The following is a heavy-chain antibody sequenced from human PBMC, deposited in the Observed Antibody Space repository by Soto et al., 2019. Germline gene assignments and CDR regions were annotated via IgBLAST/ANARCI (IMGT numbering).Heavy chain of an antibody. J-gene: IGHJ6*02. V-gene: IGHV6-1*01. Sequence: QVQLQQSGPGLVKPSQTLSVTCAISGDSVSSNSAAWNWIRQSPSRGLEWLGRTYYRSKWYNDYAVSVKSRITINPDPSKNQFSLQLNSVTPEDKAVYYCARDCTNGVCYPSYHYGMDVWGQGTTVTVSS. D-gene: IGHD2-8*01. CDR1: GDSVSSNSAA. CDR2: TYYRSKWYN. CDR3: ARDCTNGVCYPSYHYGMDV.